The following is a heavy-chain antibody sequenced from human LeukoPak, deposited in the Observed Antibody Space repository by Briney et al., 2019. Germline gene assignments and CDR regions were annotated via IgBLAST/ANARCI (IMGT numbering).Heavy chain of an antibody. CDR1: GFTFSSYS. V-gene: IGHV3-48*01. J-gene: IGHJ4*02. CDR2: ISSSGNTI. CDR3: ARTLSRVATNY. D-gene: IGHD5-12*01. Sequence: PGESLRLSCAASGFTFSSYSMNWVRQAPGKGLEWVSYISSSGNTIYYADSVKGRFTISRDNAKNSLYLQMNSLRAEETAVYYCARTLSRVATNYWGQGTLVTVSS.